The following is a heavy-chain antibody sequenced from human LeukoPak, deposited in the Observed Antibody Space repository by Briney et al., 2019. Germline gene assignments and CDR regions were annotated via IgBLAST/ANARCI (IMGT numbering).Heavy chain of an antibody. Sequence: SETLSLTCTVSGGSISSGSYYWSWIRQPAGKGMEWIGRIYTSGSTNYNPSLKSRVTISVDTSKNQFSLKLSSVTAADTAVYYCARDGIFGVVNYYFDYWGQGTLVTVSS. CDR3: ARDGIFGVVNYYFDY. J-gene: IGHJ4*02. CDR1: GGSISSGSYY. CDR2: IYTSGST. V-gene: IGHV4-61*02. D-gene: IGHD3-3*01.